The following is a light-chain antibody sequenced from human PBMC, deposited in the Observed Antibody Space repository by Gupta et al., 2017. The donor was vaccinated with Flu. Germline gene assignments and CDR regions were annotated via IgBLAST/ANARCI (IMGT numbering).Light chain of an antibody. Sequence: SYVLTQPPSVSVAPGQTARITCGGNYIGNKNVHWYQQKPGQAPVLVVYDDSDRPSGIPERFSGSNSGNAAALTISGVEAGDEADYYCQVWDSSCGHLVVFGGGTTLTVL. J-gene: IGLJ2*01. CDR2: DDS. CDR3: QVWDSSCGHLVV. CDR1: YIGNKN. V-gene: IGLV3-21*02.